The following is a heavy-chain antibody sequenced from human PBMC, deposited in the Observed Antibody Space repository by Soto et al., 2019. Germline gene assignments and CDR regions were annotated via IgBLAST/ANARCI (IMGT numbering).Heavy chain of an antibody. D-gene: IGHD4-17*01. CDR2: IGTTDDT. CDR1: GFTFRTCD. V-gene: IGHV3-13*01. J-gene: IGHJ2*01. CDR3: VRDRDDYRYPAPSGFFDL. Sequence: EVQLVESGGGLVQPGGSLRLSCAASGFTFRTCDMHWVRQGTGKGLEWVSSIGTTDDTYYSASVKCRFTISREDAKDSIYLQMNNMRAEDTAVYYCVRDRDDYRYPAPSGFFDLWGRGTLVTVSS.